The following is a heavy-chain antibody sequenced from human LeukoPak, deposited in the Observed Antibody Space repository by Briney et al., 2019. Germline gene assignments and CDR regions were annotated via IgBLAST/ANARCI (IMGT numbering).Heavy chain of an antibody. J-gene: IGHJ4*02. CDR2: ISWNSGSI. CDR1: EFTFDDYA. CDR3: AKDLASSEHFTGAIDY. Sequence: GGSLRLSCAASEFTFDDYAMHWVRRAPGKGLEWVSGISWNSGSIGYADSVKGRFTISRDNAKNSLYLQMNSLRAEDTALYYCAKDLASSEHFTGAIDYWGQGTLVTVSS. V-gene: IGHV3-9*01. D-gene: IGHD1/OR15-1a*01.